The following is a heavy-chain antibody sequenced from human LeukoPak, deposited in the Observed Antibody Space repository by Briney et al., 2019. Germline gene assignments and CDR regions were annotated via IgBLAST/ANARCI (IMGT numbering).Heavy chain of an antibody. CDR3: ARRYCSSTSCYGPPFDY. J-gene: IGHJ4*02. Sequence: GESLKISCKGSGYTFTNYWIGWVRQMPGKGLEWMGIIYPGDSDTKYSPSFQGQVTTSADKSISTAYLQWSSLKASDTAMYYCARRYCSSTSCYGPPFDYWGQGTLVTVSS. CDR1: GYTFTNYW. D-gene: IGHD2-2*01. CDR2: IYPGDSDT. V-gene: IGHV5-51*01.